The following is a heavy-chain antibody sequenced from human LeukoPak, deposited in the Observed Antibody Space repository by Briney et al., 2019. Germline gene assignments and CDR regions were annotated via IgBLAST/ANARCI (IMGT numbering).Heavy chain of an antibody. CDR3: ARRPQDYDTSGYSLDY. V-gene: IGHV5-51*01. D-gene: IGHD3-22*01. CDR2: IYPGDSDT. Sequence: GESLKISCKGSGYSFTSYWIGWVRQMPGKGLEWMGIIYPGDSDTRYSPSFQGQVTISADKSISTAYLQWSSLKASDTAIYYCARRPQDYDTSGYSLDYWGQGTLVTVSS. CDR1: GYSFTSYW. J-gene: IGHJ4*02.